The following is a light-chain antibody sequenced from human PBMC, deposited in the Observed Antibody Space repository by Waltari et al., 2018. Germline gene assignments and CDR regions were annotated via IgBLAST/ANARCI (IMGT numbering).Light chain of an antibody. CDR3: QQSYSTVRT. J-gene: IGKJ1*01. V-gene: IGKV1-39*01. Sequence: DIKMTQSPSSLSASVGHRVTITCRASQSIDNYLNWYQQERGKAPKLLIYGASSLQSGVPSRFSGSGSGTDFTLTISSLQPGDFATYYCQQSYSTVRTFGQGTKVDI. CDR1: QSIDNY. CDR2: GAS.